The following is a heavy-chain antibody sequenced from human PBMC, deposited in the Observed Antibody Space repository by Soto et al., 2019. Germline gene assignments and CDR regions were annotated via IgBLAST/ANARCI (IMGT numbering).Heavy chain of an antibody. J-gene: IGHJ5*02. CDR3: ARAQTIAAAVGNWFDP. V-gene: IGHV1-3*01. Sequence: ASVKVSCTASGYTFTSYAMHWVRQAPGQRLEWMGWINAGNGNTKYSQKFQGRVTITRDTSASTAYMELSSLRSEDTAVYYCARAQTIAAAVGNWFDPWGQGTLVTVS. CDR2: INAGNGNT. D-gene: IGHD6-13*01. CDR1: GYTFTSYA.